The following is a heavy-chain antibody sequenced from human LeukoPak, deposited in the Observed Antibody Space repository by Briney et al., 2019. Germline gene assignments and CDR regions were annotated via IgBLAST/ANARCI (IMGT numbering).Heavy chain of an antibody. Sequence: PSETLSLTCAVYGGSISSGGYSWSWIRQPPGKGLEWIGYIYHSGSTYYNPSLKSRVTISVDRSKNQFSLKLSSVTAADTAVYYCARRYCSSTSCYADYWGQGTLVTVSS. D-gene: IGHD2-2*01. J-gene: IGHJ4*02. V-gene: IGHV4-30-2*01. CDR2: IYHSGST. CDR3: ARRYCSSTSCYADY. CDR1: GGSISSGGYS.